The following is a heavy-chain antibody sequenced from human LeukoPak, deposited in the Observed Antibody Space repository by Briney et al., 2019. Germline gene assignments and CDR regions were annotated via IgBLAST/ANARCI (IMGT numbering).Heavy chain of an antibody. D-gene: IGHD3-10*01. CDR3: AREGDGYYYGSGSYFGRVGIDY. CDR2: INSDGSST. CDR1: GFTFSSYW. Sequence: GGSLRLSCAASGFTFSSYWMHWVRQAPGKGLVWVSRINSDGSSTSYADSVKGRFTISRDNAKNTLYLQMNSLRAEDTAVYYCAREGDGYYYGSGSYFGRVGIDYWGQRTLVTVSS. J-gene: IGHJ4*02. V-gene: IGHV3-74*01.